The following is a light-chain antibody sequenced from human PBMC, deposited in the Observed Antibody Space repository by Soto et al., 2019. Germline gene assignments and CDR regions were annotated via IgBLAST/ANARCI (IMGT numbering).Light chain of an antibody. V-gene: IGKV3-20*01. CDR1: QSVRNNY. Sequence: EIVLTQSPDTLSLSPGERATLSCRASQSVRNNYLAWYQQKPGQAPRFLIFDASSRATGIPDRFSGSGSGTDCTLTISRLEPEDFAVYYCQQYGSTPLTFGGGTKV. J-gene: IGKJ4*01. CDR3: QQYGSTPLT. CDR2: DAS.